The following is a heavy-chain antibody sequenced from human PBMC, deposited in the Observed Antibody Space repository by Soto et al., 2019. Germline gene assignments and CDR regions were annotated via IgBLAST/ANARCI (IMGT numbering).Heavy chain of an antibody. D-gene: IGHD5-12*01. V-gene: IGHV1-69*01. J-gene: IGHJ4*02. CDR3: ARSWLQSYYLDY. Sequence: QVQLVQSGAEVKKPGSSVKVSCKASGGTFSTYPITWVRQAPGQGLEWVGVIVPIFNTSTYARKFRGRVTITADESTTTAFMELSSLRSDGTAVYYCARSWLQSYYLDYWGQGTLVTVSS. CDR1: GGTFSTYP. CDR2: IVPIFNTS.